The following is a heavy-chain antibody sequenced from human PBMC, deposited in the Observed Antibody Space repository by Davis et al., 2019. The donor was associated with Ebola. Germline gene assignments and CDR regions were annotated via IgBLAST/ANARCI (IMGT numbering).Heavy chain of an antibody. CDR1: GFTFRSYA. CDR3: AKGPLYFYDGSGPTDSPY. J-gene: IGHJ4*02. V-gene: IGHV3-23*01. CDR2: ISGRGANT. Sequence: GGSLRLSCAASGFTFRSYAMTWVRQAPGKGLEWVSGISGRGANTYYADSVKGRFTISRDNSKNTLFLQMNSLRAEDTAISSCAKGPLYFYDGSGPTDSPYWGQGTLVTVSS. D-gene: IGHD3-22*01.